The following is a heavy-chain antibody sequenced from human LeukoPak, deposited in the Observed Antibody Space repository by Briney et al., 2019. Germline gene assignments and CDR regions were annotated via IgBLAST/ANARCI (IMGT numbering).Heavy chain of an antibody. V-gene: IGHV3-43*02. CDR1: GLPFADFA. Sequence: GGSLRLSCVASGLPFADFAMHWVRQAPGKGLEWVSLISGDGVSTFYADSVKGRFSISRDNSKNSLYLEMNSLRTEDAAMYYCAKESGKFDYWGQGTLVAVSS. J-gene: IGHJ4*02. CDR3: AKESGKFDY. CDR2: ISGDGVST.